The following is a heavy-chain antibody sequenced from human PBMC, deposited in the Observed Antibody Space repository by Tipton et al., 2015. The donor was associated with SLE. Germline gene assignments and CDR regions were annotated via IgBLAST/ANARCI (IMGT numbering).Heavy chain of an antibody. CDR3: ARAEMTTEGSVFYYYVDV. V-gene: IGHV4-59*01. CDR1: GASISSYY. CDR2: IYYSGST. Sequence: TLSLTCTVSGASISSYYWSWLRQPPGKGLEWIGYIYYSGSTNYNPSLKSRVTISVDTSKNQFSLKLSSVTAADTAVYYCARAEMTTEGSVFYYYVDVWGKGTTVTVSS. J-gene: IGHJ6*03. D-gene: IGHD5-24*01.